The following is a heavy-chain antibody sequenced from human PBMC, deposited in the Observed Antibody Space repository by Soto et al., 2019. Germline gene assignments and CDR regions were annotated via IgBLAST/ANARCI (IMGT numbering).Heavy chain of an antibody. CDR1: DGYISDYY. Sequence: SQTKSLTRAVYDGYISDYYWRWIRQPPGKGLEWIGEINHSGSTNYNPSLKSRVTISVDTSKNQFSLKLSSVTAADTAVYYCARGKASVGARIYVTCFDTWGQGTLVTVPS. CDR3: ARGKASVGARIYVTCFDT. D-gene: IGHD1-26*01. CDR2: INHSGST. J-gene: IGHJ5*02. V-gene: IGHV4-34*01.